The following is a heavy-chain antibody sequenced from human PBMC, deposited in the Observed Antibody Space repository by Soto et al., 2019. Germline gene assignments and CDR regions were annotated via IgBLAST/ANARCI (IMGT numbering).Heavy chain of an antibody. D-gene: IGHD1-26*01. Sequence: QVQLQESGSGLLKPSQTLSLTCAVSGESIISGAYSWSWIRQPPGKGLEWIGYISHSGDTYYNPSLKSRATISIDRSRDHFSLNLNFVTAADAAVYFCAGDGAWRGSDVWGQGTTVTVSS. CDR3: AGDGAWRGSDV. CDR1: GESIISGAYS. J-gene: IGHJ6*02. V-gene: IGHV4-30-2*01. CDR2: ISHSGDT.